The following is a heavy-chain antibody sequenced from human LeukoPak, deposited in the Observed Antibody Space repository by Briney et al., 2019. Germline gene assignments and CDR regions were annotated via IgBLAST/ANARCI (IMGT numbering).Heavy chain of an antibody. J-gene: IGHJ6*03. CDR1: GFTFSSYA. CDR2: ISGSGNIT. D-gene: IGHD3-10*01. Sequence: GGSQRLSCAASGFTFSSYAMSRVRQAPGKGLEWVSSISGSGNITYYADSVKGRFTISRDNSKNTLYLQMSSLRAEDTAVYYCAKVMKGSERLTMVRGVIIKTAGLYYMDVWGKGTTVTVSS. CDR3: AKVMKGSERLTMVRGVIIKTAGLYYMDV. V-gene: IGHV3-23*01.